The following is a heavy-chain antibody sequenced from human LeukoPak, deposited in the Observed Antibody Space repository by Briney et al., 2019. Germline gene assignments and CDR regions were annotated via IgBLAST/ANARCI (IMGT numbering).Heavy chain of an antibody. D-gene: IGHD6-19*01. CDR1: GFTFSSYW. Sequence: GGSLRLSCAASGFTFSSYWMSWVRQAPGKGLEWVANIKQDGSEKYYVDSVKGRFTISRDNAKNSLYLQMNSLRAEDTAVYYCGGDSRGGYYLGYGGREPLSTVS. V-gene: IGHV3-7*03. CDR2: IKQDGSEK. J-gene: IGHJ4*02. CDR3: GGDSRGGYYLGY.